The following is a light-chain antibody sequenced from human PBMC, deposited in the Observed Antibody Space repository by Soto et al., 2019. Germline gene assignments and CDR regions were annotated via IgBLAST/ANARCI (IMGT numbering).Light chain of an antibody. CDR3: QQHSDWPPYT. J-gene: IGKJ2*01. CDR1: QSIGTN. V-gene: IGKV3-15*01. Sequence: EIVMTQSPATLSVSPGERATPSCRASQSIGTNLAWYQQRPGQAPRLLVYGASTRATGIPARFSGIGSGTEFTLTISSLQSEDFAVYYCQQHSDWPPYTFGQGTKLEI. CDR2: GAS.